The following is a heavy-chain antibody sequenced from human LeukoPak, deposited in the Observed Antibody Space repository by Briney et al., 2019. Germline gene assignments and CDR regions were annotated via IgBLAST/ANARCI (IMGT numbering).Heavy chain of an antibody. CDR2: IYYSGST. J-gene: IGHJ4*02. Sequence: PSETLSLTCTVSGCSISSYYWSWIRQPPGKGLEWIGYIYYSGSTNYNPSLKSRVTISVDTSKNQFSLKLSSVTAADTAVYYCARGLPFDYWGQGTLVTVSS. CDR1: GCSISSYY. V-gene: IGHV4-59*01. CDR3: ARGLPFDY.